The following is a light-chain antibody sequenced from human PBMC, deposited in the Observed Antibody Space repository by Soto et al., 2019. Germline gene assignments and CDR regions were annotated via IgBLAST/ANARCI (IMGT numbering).Light chain of an antibody. CDR3: SSYAGSNNSVV. V-gene: IGLV2-8*01. CDR1: SSDVGGYNY. Sequence: QSALTQPPSASGSPGQSVTISCTGTSSDVGGYNYVSWYQQHPGKAPKLMIYEVSKRPSGVPDRFSGSKSGNTASLTVSGLQAEDEADYYCSSYAGSNNSVVFDGGTKLTVL. J-gene: IGLJ2*01. CDR2: EVS.